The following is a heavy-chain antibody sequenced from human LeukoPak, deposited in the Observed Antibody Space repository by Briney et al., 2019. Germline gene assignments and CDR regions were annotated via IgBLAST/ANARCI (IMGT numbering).Heavy chain of an antibody. CDR1: GFTFTSYW. V-gene: IGHV3-74*01. Sequence: PGGSLRLSCAASGFTFTSYWMHWVRQPPGKGLVWVSRVEHDGSRTAYADSVTGRFTISRDNAGNMVYLQMNSLRAEDTVVYYCATDLGWGQGTLVTVSS. CDR2: VEHDGSRT. CDR3: ATDLG. J-gene: IGHJ4*02. D-gene: IGHD4-17*01.